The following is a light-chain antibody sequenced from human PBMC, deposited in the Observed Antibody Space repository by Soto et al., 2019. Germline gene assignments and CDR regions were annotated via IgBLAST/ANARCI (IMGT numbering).Light chain of an antibody. J-gene: IGKJ1*01. V-gene: IGKV3-20*01. Sequence: EIVLTQSPGTLSLSPGERATLSCSASQSVSNNYLAWYQQKPGQAPRLLIYGASNRATGIPDRFSGSGCGTDFTLTISRLEPEDFSVYYCQQYGSSGTFVQGTKVEIK. CDR2: GAS. CDR3: QQYGSSGT. CDR1: QSVSNNY.